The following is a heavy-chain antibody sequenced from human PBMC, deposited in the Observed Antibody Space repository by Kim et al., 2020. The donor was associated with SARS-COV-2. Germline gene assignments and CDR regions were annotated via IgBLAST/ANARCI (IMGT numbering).Heavy chain of an antibody. CDR2: ISSSSSTI. CDR3: AREPLGITMVRGYMGLVDY. D-gene: IGHD3-10*01. J-gene: IGHJ4*02. Sequence: GGSLRLSCAASGFTFSSYSMNWVRQAPGKGLEWVSYISSSSSTIYYADSVKGRFTISRDNAKNSLYLQMNSLRDEDTAVYYCAREPLGITMVRGYMGLVDYWGQGTLVTVSS. V-gene: IGHV3-48*02. CDR1: GFTFSSYS.